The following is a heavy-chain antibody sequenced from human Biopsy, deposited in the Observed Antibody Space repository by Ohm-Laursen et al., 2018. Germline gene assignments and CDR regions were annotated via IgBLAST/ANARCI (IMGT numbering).Heavy chain of an antibody. CDR2: SSGSGDAK. CDR3: AKNQAHNEGVTDHFDS. Sequence: GSLRLSCAASGFIFSTHDMSWVRQAPGKGLEWLSESSGSGDAKYYADSVEGRFTISKDISKNTLYLQMNSLSVDDTAIYYCAKNQAHNEGVTDHFDSWGQGTLVTVSS. J-gene: IGHJ4*02. V-gene: IGHV3-23*01. D-gene: IGHD3-10*01. CDR1: GFIFSTHD.